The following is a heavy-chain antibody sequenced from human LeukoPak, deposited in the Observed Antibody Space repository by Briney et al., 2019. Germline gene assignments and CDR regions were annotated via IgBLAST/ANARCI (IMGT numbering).Heavy chain of an antibody. J-gene: IGHJ6*03. CDR3: ARHRPMVRGVLRRYYYYMDV. CDR2: INHSGST. D-gene: IGHD3-10*01. CDR1: GESFSGYY. Sequence: PSETLSLTCAVYGESFSGYYWSWIRQPPGKGLEWIGEINHSGSTNYNPSLKSRVTISVDTSKNQFSLKLSYVTAADPAVYYCARHRPMVRGVLRRYYYYMDVWGKGTTVTISS. V-gene: IGHV4-34*01.